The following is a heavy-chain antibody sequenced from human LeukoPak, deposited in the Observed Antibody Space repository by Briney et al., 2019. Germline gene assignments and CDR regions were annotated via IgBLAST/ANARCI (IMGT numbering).Heavy chain of an antibody. D-gene: IGHD6-13*01. J-gene: IGHJ4*02. CDR3: ASDRQLSY. CDR2: IRYDGSKK. Sequence: QSGGSLRLSCAASGFTFSNYGMHGVRQSPGKGLEGVAFIRYDGSKKYYAHSVKGRFTISRDNAKNSLYLQMNSLRAEDTAVYYCASDRQLSYWGQGALVSVSS. V-gene: IGHV3-30*02. CDR1: GFTFSNYG.